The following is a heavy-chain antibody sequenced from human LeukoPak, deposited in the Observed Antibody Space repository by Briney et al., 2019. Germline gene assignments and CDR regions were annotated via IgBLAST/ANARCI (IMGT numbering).Heavy chain of an antibody. CDR1: GFTFSSYA. V-gene: IGHV3-23*01. D-gene: IGHD3-9*01. J-gene: IGHJ4*02. CDR2: ISGSGGST. CDR3: AKRVISDEQRGYFGWLLVYFDY. Sequence: GGSLRLSCAASGFTFSSYAMSWVRQAPGKGLEWVSAISGSGGSTYYADSVKGRFTISRDNSKNTLYLQMNSLRAEDTAVYYCAKRVISDEQRGYFGWLLVYFDYWGQGTLVTVSS.